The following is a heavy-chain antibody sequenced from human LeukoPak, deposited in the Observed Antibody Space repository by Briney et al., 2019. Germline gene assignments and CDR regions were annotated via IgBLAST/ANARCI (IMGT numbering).Heavy chain of an antibody. CDR3: ARSGRLRYFDWLTGYYMDV. J-gene: IGHJ6*03. Sequence: PSETLSLTCAVYGGSFSGYYWSWIRQPPGKGLEWIGEIYHSGSTNYNPSLKSRVTISVDTSKNQFSLKLSSVTAADTAVYYCARSGRLRYFDWLTGYYMDVWGKGTTVTISS. CDR1: GGSFSGYY. D-gene: IGHD3-9*01. V-gene: IGHV4-34*01. CDR2: IYHSGST.